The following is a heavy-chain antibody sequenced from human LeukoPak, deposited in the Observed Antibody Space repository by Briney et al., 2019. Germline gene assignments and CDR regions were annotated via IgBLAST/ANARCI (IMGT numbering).Heavy chain of an antibody. CDR3: ARASDDILTGYFDY. J-gene: IGHJ4*02. CDR1: GYTFSSYG. CDR2: ISANNGNT. V-gene: IGHV1-18*01. D-gene: IGHD3-9*01. Sequence: ASVRLSCKASGYTFSSYGISWVRQAPGQGLEWMSWISANNGNTYYADTLQGRFTMTTDTSKNTPYLEMKSLRSDDTAVYYCARASDDILTGYFDYGGEGTLVTVSS.